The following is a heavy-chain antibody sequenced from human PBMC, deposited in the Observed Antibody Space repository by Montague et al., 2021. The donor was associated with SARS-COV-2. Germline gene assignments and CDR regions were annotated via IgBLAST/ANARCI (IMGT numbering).Heavy chain of an antibody. J-gene: IGHJ4*02. CDR1: GGSISSSNYY. CDR3: ARHERQWLRLYPYYFDY. V-gene: IGHV4-39*01. CDR2: IYYSGXT. D-gene: IGHD5-12*01. Sequence: SETLSLTCTVSGGSISSSNYYWGWIRQPPGKGLEWIGSIYYSGXTXYXXXXKXRVIISVDTSKNQFSLKLSSVTAADTAVYYCARHERQWLRLYPYYFDYWGQGTLVTVSS.